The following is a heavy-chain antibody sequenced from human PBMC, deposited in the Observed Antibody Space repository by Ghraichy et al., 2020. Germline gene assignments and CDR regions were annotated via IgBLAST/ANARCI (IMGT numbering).Heavy chain of an antibody. Sequence: LSLTCEASGFTFNSYAVHWVRQAPGKGLEWVTTISYDGDNKYYVDSVKGRFTISRDNSKNTLYLQMNSLRPEDSAVYYCARAATTMEWLFFGALDYWGQGTLVIVTS. CDR1: GFTFNSYA. D-gene: IGHD3-3*01. CDR3: ARAATTMEWLFFGALDY. J-gene: IGHJ4*02. V-gene: IGHV3-30-3*01. CDR2: ISYDGDNK.